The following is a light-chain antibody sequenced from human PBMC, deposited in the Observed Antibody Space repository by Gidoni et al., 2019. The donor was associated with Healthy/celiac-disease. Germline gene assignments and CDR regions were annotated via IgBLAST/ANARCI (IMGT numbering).Light chain of an antibody. CDR2: QDS. V-gene: IGLV3-1*01. CDR3: QAWDSSTHVV. Sequence: SYELTQPPSVSASPGQTASITCSGDKFGDKYACWNQPKPGQSPVLVIYQDSKRRSAIPEPFSGSNSGNTATLTISGTQAMDEADCYCQAWDSSTHVVFGGGTKLTVL. CDR1: KFGDKY. J-gene: IGLJ2*01.